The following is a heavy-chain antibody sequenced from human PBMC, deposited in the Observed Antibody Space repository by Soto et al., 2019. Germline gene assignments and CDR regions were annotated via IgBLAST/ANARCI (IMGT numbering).Heavy chain of an antibody. J-gene: IGHJ4*02. CDR1: GGSVSSGSYY. D-gene: IGHD3-3*01. CDR2: IYYSGST. V-gene: IGHV4-61*01. CDR3: AREVTIFGVVIAYFDY. Sequence: PSETLSLTCTVSGGSVSSGSYYWSWIRQPPGKGLEWIGYIYYSGSTNYNPSLKSRVTISVDTSENQFSLKLSSVTAADTAVYYCAREVTIFGVVIAYFDYWGQGTLVTVSS.